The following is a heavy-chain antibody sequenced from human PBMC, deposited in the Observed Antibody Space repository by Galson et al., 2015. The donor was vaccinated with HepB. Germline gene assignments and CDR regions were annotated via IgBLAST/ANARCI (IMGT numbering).Heavy chain of an antibody. V-gene: IGHV3-15*01. CDR2: IKSKGAGGTT. J-gene: IGHJ4*02. D-gene: IGHD1-1*01. Sequence: SLRLSCAASGFTFTNAWMNWVRQAPGKGLEWVAHIKSKGAGGTTDYAAPERGRFTISRDDSKNMLSLQMNRLETEDTAVYFCVTGGGYNGFEDWGQGTLVTVSS. CDR1: GFTFTNAW. CDR3: VTGGGYNGFED.